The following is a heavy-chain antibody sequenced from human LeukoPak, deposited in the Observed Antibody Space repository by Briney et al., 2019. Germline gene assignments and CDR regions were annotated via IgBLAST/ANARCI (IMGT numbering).Heavy chain of an antibody. V-gene: IGHV4-4*07. J-gene: IGHJ4*02. D-gene: IGHD5-24*01. Sequence: PSETLSLTCSVSGGSISSYYWSWIRQPAGKGLEWIGRIYTSGSTNYNPSLKSRVTISVDTSKNQFSLKLSSVTAADTAVYYCARSASVRRWLQGGNSEYYFDYWGQGTLVTVSS. CDR1: GGSISSYY. CDR2: IYTSGST. CDR3: ARSASVRRWLQGGNSEYYFDY.